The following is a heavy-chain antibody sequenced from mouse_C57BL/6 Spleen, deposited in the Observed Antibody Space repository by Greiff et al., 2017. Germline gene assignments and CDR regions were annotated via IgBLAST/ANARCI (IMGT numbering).Heavy chain of an antibody. CDR2: ISSGSSTI. Sequence: EVKLMESGGGLVKPGGSLKLSCAASGFTFSDYGMHWVRQAPEKGLAWVAYISSGSSTIFYADTVKGRFTISRDNAKNTLFLQMTSLRSEDTAMYYCARPGNHRYYAMDYWGQGTSVTVSS. CDR1: GFTFSDYG. V-gene: IGHV5-17*01. CDR3: ARPGNHRYYAMDY. D-gene: IGHD2-1*01. J-gene: IGHJ4*01.